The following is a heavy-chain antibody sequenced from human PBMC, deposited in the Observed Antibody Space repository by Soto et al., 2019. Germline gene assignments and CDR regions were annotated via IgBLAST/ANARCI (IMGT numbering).Heavy chain of an antibody. CDR2: INHGGNS. J-gene: IGHJ4*02. CDR1: GGSLSDYS. Sequence: QVQLQQWGAGLLKPSETLSLRCAVYGGSLSDYSWTWIRQSPGKGLEWIGEINHGGNSKYNPSLKDRVTISVDKSKNQPPLILTAVTAADTAVYHCARGGGDTGYFFDYWGQGTLVTVSS. V-gene: IGHV4-34*01. CDR3: ARGGGDTGYFFDY. D-gene: IGHD5-12*01.